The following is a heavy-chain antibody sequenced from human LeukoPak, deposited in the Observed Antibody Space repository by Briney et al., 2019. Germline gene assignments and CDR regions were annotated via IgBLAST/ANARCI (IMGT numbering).Heavy chain of an antibody. V-gene: IGHV3-7*01. CDR3: AGGPQQYYYDTSGYNYYFDY. CDR2: IKQDVSEK. J-gene: IGHJ4*02. CDR1: GITLSNYG. D-gene: IGHD3-22*01. Sequence: GGSLRLSCAVSGITLSNYGMTWVRQAPGKGLEWVANIKQDVSEKYYVDSVKGRFTISRDNAKNSVYLQMNSLRAEDTAVYYCAGGPQQYYYDTSGYNYYFDYWGQGTLVTVSS.